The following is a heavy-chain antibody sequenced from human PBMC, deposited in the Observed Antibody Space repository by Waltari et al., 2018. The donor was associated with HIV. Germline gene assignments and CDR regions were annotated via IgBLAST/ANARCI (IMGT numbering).Heavy chain of an antibody. CDR2: IHTDSTT. J-gene: IGHJ4*02. V-gene: IGHV3-53*02. CDR3: ARGRRGSGCAY. D-gene: IGHD2-21*01. CDR1: GFSVTNTY. Sequence: EVQLVETGGGLIQPGGSLRLSCAASGFSVTNTYMSWFRQAPGKGLEWVSVIHTDSTTKYADSVKGRFTISRDSSENTLSLQMNNLRAEDTAVYYCARGRRGSGCAYWGQGTLVTVSS.